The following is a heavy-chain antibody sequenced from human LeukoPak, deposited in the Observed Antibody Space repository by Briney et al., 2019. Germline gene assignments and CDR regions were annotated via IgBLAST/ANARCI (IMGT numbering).Heavy chain of an antibody. D-gene: IGHD2/OR15-2a*01. CDR2: ITTNGGST. J-gene: IGHJ4*02. CDR1: GFTFITYA. CDR3: ARGYVLLDY. V-gene: IGHV3-64*01. Sequence: GGSLRLSCAASGFTFITYAMHWVRQAPGKGLEYVSAITTNGGSTYYANSVKGRFTISRDNSKNTLYLQMGSLRAEDMAVYYCARGYVLLDYWGQGTLVTVSS.